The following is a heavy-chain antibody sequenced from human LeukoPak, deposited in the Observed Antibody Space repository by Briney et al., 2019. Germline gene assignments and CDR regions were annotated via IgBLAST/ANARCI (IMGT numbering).Heavy chain of an antibody. V-gene: IGHV3-21*01. D-gene: IGHD3-9*01. J-gene: IGHJ4*02. Sequence: GGSLRLSCAASGFTFSSYSMNWVRQAPGKGLEWVSSISSSSSYIYYADSVKGRFTTSRDNAKNSLYLQMNSLRAEDTAVYYCASLGYDILTGYADGVFDYWGQGTLVTVSS. CDR1: GFTFSSYS. CDR3: ASLGYDILTGYADGVFDY. CDR2: ISSSSSYI.